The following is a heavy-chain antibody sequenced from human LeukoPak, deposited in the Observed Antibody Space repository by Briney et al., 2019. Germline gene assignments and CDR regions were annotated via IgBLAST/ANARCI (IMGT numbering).Heavy chain of an antibody. CDR3: ARVRGVPTYFDY. J-gene: IGHJ4*02. V-gene: IGHV4-34*01. CDR2: INHSGST. Sequence: PSETLSLTCAVYGGSFSGYYWSWIRQPPGKGLEWIGEINHSGSTNYNPSLKSQVTISVDTSKNQFSLKLSSVTAADTAVYYCARVRGVPTYFDYWGQGTLVTVSS. D-gene: IGHD3-10*01. CDR1: GGSFSGYY.